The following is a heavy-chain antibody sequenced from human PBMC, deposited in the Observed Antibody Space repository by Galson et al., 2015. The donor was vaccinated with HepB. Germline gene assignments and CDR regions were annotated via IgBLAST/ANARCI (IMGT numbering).Heavy chain of an antibody. Sequence: SLRLSCAASGFAFDTHAMSWVRQAPGRGLEWIPGISGNGDSTFYADSVKGRFTVSRDHSNNMLYLQMNSLRAEDAGLYFCAKGYGLFDSWGQGILVTVSS. D-gene: IGHD5-18*01. CDR1: GFAFDTHA. V-gene: IGHV3-23*01. J-gene: IGHJ5*01. CDR3: AKGYGLFDS. CDR2: ISGNGDST.